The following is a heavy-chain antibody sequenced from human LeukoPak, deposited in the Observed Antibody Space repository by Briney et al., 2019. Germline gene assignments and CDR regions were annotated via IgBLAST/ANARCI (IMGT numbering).Heavy chain of an antibody. Sequence: SETLSLTCTVSGGSISSYYWSWIRQPPGKGLEWIGYIYYSRSTNYNPSLKSRVTISVDTSKNQFSLKLSSVTAADTAVYYCARSPSCGGDCFGAFDIWGQGTMVTVPS. CDR3: ARSPSCGGDCFGAFDI. CDR1: GGSISSYY. J-gene: IGHJ3*02. V-gene: IGHV4-59*01. CDR2: IYYSRST. D-gene: IGHD2-21*02.